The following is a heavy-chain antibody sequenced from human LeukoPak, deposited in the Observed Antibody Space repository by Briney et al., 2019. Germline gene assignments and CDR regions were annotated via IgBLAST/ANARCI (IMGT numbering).Heavy chain of an antibody. D-gene: IGHD3-3*01. CDR2: INHSGST. J-gene: IGHJ4*02. Sequence: PSETLSLTCAVYGGSFSGYYWSWIRQPPGKGLEWIGEINHSGSTNYNPSLKSRVTISVDTSKNQFSLKLSSVTAADTAVYYCARGPARFLEWLRDDYFDYWGQGTLVTVSS. V-gene: IGHV4-34*01. CDR1: GGSFSGYY. CDR3: ARGPARFLEWLRDDYFDY.